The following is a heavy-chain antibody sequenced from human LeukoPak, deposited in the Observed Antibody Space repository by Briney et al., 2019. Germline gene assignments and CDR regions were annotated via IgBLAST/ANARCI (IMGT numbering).Heavy chain of an antibody. CDR3: ARHLDIAASGIFDY. CDR1: GGSISSHH. CDR2: IYYSGST. Sequence: PSETLSLTCTVSGGSISSHHWSWIRQPPGKGLEWIGYIYYSGSTNYKPSLKSRVTISVDTSKNQFSLKLTSVTAADTAVYYCARHLDIAASGIFDYWGQGTLVTVSS. V-gene: IGHV4-59*08. D-gene: IGHD6-13*01. J-gene: IGHJ4*02.